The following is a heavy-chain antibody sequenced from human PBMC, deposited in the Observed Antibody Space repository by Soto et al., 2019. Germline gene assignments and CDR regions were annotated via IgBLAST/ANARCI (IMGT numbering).Heavy chain of an antibody. CDR1: GFTVSSNY. CDR2: IYSGGTT. CDR3: TRNGDSSDYRGWFDP. D-gene: IGHD3-22*01. J-gene: IGHJ5*02. Sequence: EVPLVESGGGLVQPGGSLRLSCAASGFTVSSNYMSWVRQAPGKGLEWVSVIYSGGTTYYADSVKDRYNISRDNSKNTPYLQMNSLRAVDTAVYDWTRNGDSSDYRGWFDPWGQGTLVTVSS. V-gene: IGHV3-66*01.